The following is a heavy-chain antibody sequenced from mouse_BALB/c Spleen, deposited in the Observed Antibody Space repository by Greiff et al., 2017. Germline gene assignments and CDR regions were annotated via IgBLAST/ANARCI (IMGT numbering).Heavy chain of an antibody. CDR1: GYTFTSYY. V-gene: IGHV1S81*02. J-gene: IGHJ3*01. D-gene: IGHD2-4*01. Sequence: QVQLQQSGAELVKPGASVKLSCKASGYTFTSYYMYWVKQRPGQGLEWIGEINPSNGGTNFNEKFKSKATLTVDKSSSTAYMQLSSLTSEDSAVYYCTAYDYDWFAYWGQGTLVTVSA. CDR2: INPSNGGT. CDR3: TAYDYDWFAY.